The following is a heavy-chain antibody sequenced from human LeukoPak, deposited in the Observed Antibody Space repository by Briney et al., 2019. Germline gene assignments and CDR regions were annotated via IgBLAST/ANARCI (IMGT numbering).Heavy chain of an antibody. CDR1: GGSISSYY. D-gene: IGHD1-26*01. CDR2: INHSGST. V-gene: IGHV4-34*01. CDR3: ARHTRAQYSYYYYYMDV. J-gene: IGHJ6*03. Sequence: SQTLSLTCTVSGGSISSYYWSWIRQPPGKGLEWIGEINHSGSTNYNPSLKSRVTISVDTSKNQFSLKLSSVTAADTAVYYCARHTRAQYSYYYYYMDVWGKGTTVTVSS.